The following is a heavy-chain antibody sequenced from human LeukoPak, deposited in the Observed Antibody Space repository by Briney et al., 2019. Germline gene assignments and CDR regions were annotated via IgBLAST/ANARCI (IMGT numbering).Heavy chain of an antibody. Sequence: ASVKVPCKVSGYTLTELSMHWVRQAPGKGLEWMGGFDPEDGETIYAQKFQGRVTMTEDTSTDTAYMELSSLRSEDTAVYYCATCRGHYYYYYMDVWGKGTTVTVSS. V-gene: IGHV1-24*01. CDR3: ATCRGHYYYYYMDV. CDR2: FDPEDGET. D-gene: IGHD3-10*01. J-gene: IGHJ6*03. CDR1: GYTLTELS.